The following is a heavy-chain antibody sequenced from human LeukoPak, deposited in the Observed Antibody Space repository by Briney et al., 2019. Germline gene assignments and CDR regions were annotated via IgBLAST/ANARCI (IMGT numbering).Heavy chain of an antibody. CDR3: ARDGAYYYDSSGFGPGFDY. Sequence: ASVKVSCKASGYTFTSYDINWVRQATGQVLEWMGWMSPNSGNTGYAQKFQGRVTMTWNTSIRTAYMELSSLRSEDTAVYYCARDGAYYYDSSGFGPGFDYWGQGTLVTVSS. CDR1: GYTFTSYD. V-gene: IGHV1-8*01. CDR2: MSPNSGNT. D-gene: IGHD3-22*01. J-gene: IGHJ4*02.